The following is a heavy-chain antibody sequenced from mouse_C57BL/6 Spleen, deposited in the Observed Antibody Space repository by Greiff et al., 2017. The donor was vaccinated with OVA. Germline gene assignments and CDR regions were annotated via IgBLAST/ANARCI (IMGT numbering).Heavy chain of an antibody. V-gene: IGHV1-76*01. CDR3: ARVYYRNLMDY. Sequence: QVQLQQSGAELVRPGASVKLSCKASGYTFTDYYINWVKQRPGQGLEWIARIYPGSGNTYYNEKFKGKATLTAEKSSSTAYMQLSSLTSEDSAVYFCARVYYRNLMDYWGQGTSVTVSS. J-gene: IGHJ4*01. D-gene: IGHD2-1*01. CDR1: GYTFTDYY. CDR2: IYPGSGNT.